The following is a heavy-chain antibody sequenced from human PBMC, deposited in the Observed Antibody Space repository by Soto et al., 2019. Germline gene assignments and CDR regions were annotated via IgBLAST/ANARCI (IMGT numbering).Heavy chain of an antibody. CDR3: AGVLGAQIVDC. V-gene: IGHV1-18*01. D-gene: IGHD1-26*01. Sequence: QVQLVQSGAEVKKPGASVKVSCKASGYTFTNYGITWVRQAPGQGLEWMGWISAYNGNTKYAQKLQGTVIMPTDTSARTAYVDLSGLRSDDTAGYLCAGVLGAQIVDCRGQGNLVTLSS. J-gene: IGHJ4*02. CDR1: GYTFTNYG. CDR2: ISAYNGNT.